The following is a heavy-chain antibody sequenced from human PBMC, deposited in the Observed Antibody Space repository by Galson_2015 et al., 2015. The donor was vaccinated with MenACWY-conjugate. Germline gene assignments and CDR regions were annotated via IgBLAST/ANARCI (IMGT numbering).Heavy chain of an antibody. Sequence: SLRLSCAASGFTFGGYWMSWVRQAPGKGLEWVANIRQDGSEKNYVDSVKGRFTISRDNSKSSLFLQMNSLRVDDTATYYCARMGTSSSAYWGQGTLVTVSS. J-gene: IGHJ4*02. CDR1: GFTFGGYW. CDR3: ARMGTSSSAY. CDR2: IRQDGSEK. V-gene: IGHV3-7*03. D-gene: IGHD6-6*01.